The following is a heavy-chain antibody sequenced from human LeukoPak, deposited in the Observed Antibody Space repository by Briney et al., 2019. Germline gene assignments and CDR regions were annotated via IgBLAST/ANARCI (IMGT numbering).Heavy chain of an antibody. CDR1: GYTFTGYY. CDR3: ARTGLWFRYFDY. Sequence: ASVKVSCKASGYTFTGYYMHWVRQAPGQGLEWMGWINPSGGSTSYAQKFQGRVTMTRDTSTSTVYMELSSLRSEDTAVYYCARTGLWFRYFDYWGQGTLVTVSS. J-gene: IGHJ4*02. V-gene: IGHV1-46*01. CDR2: INPSGGST. D-gene: IGHD3-10*01.